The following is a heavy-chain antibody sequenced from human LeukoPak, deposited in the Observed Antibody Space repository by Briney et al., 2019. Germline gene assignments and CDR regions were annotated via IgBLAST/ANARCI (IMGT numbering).Heavy chain of an antibody. CDR1: GYTFINYA. CDR2: INTNTGNP. Sequence: ASVNVSCKASGYTFINYAMNWVRQAPGQGLEWMGWINTNTGNPTYAQGFTGRFLFSLDTSVSTAYLQISSLKAEDTAEYYCARDQQWLVTGRYYYYYGMDVWGQGTTVTVSS. J-gene: IGHJ6*02. CDR3: ARDQQWLVTGRYYYYYGMDV. V-gene: IGHV7-4-1*02. D-gene: IGHD6-19*01.